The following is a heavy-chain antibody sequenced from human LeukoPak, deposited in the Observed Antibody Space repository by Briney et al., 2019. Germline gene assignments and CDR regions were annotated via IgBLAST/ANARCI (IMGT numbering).Heavy chain of an antibody. Sequence: GGSLRLSCAASGFTFSSYAMSWVRQAPGKGLEWVSVISGSGDGTYYADPVKGRFTISRDNSKNTLYLQMNSLRAADTAVYCCAKPPVGATPYYFDYWGQGTLVTVSS. D-gene: IGHD1-26*01. J-gene: IGHJ4*02. CDR2: ISGSGDGT. CDR3: AKPPVGATPYYFDY. V-gene: IGHV3-23*01. CDR1: GFTFSSYA.